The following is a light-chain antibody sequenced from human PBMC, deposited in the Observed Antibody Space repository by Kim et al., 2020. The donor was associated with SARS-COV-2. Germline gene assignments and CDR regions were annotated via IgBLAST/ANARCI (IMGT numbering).Light chain of an antibody. V-gene: IGLV8-61*01. CDR3: VLYMGSGLWV. CDR1: SGSVSTSYY. CDR2: NTD. J-gene: IGLJ3*02. Sequence: QTVVTQEPSFSVSPGGKVTLTCGLRSGSVSTSYYPSWYQQTPGQAPRTLIYNTDSRSSGVPDRFSGSILGNKAALTISGAQADDDSDYYCVLYMGSGLWVFGGGTQLTVL.